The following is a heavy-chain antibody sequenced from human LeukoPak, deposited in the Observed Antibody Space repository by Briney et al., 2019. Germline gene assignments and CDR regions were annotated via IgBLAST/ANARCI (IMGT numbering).Heavy chain of an antibody. CDR2: FSSNGVTT. V-gene: IGHV3-NL1*01. D-gene: IGHD2-2*01. J-gene: IGHJ4*02. CDR3: ARDVRSIVVVPAAYD. CDR1: GFSFSKYG. Sequence: GGSLRLSCAASGFSFSKYGMNWVRQAPGKGLEWVSAFSSNGVTTYYADSVKGRFTISRDNSKNTLYLQMNSLRAEDTAVYYCARDVRSIVVVPAAYDWGQGTLVTVSS.